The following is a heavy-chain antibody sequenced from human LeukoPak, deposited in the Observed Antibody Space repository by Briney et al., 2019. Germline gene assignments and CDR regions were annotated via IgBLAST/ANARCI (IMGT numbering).Heavy chain of an antibody. CDR3: ARVSEGGGSFNAFDY. V-gene: IGHV1-46*01. CDR1: GYTFTTYY. J-gene: IGHJ4*02. D-gene: IGHD2-15*01. Sequence: ASVKVSCKASGYTFTTYYIHWVRQAPGQGLEWMGIINPSGETTSYAQKFQGRVTMTRDMSTSTVYLGLSSLRFEDTAVYYCARVSEGGGSFNAFDYWGQGTLVTVSS. CDR2: INPSGETT.